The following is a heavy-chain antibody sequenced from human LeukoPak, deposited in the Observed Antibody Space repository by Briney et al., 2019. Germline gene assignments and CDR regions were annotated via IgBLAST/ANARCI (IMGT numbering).Heavy chain of an antibody. J-gene: IGHJ3*01. V-gene: IGHV3-23*01. Sequence: GGSLRLSCAASGLTFRNYAMTWVRQAPGKGLEWVSSITGGGGGTSYADSVKGRFTVYRDNSKNTLYLQMNSLRAGDTAVYYCAKDPNGDYVGAFDSWGQGTSVTVSS. CDR1: GLTFRNYA. CDR2: ITGGGGGT. D-gene: IGHD4-17*01. CDR3: AKDPNGDYVGAFDS.